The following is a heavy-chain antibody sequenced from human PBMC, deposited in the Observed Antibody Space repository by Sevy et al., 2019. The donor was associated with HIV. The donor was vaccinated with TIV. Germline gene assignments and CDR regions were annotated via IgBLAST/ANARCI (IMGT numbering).Heavy chain of an antibody. CDR3: ARGGYSYGTPYYYYYYMDV. V-gene: IGHV4-4*07. D-gene: IGHD5-18*01. J-gene: IGHJ6*03. CDR2: IYTSGST. Sequence: SETLSLTCTGSGGSISSYYWSWIRQPAGKGLEWIGRIYTSGSTNYNPSLKSRVTMSVDTSKNQFSLKLSSVTAADTAVYYCARGGYSYGTPYYYYYYMDVWGKGTTVTVSS. CDR1: GGSISSYY.